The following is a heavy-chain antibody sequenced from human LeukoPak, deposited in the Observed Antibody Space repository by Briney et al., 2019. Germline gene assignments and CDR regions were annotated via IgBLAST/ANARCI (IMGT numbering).Heavy chain of an antibody. CDR3: AKDDCRGCYGVVDY. CDR1: GFTFSSYG. D-gene: IGHD2-15*01. J-gene: IGHJ4*02. CDR2: ISSDGSNK. V-gene: IGHV3-30*18. Sequence: GGSLRLSCAASGFTFSSYGLHWVRQAPGKGLEWVALISSDGSNKYYADSVKGRFTISRDNSKNTLYLQMNSLRAEDTAVYYCAKDDCRGCYGVVDYWGQGTLVTVSS.